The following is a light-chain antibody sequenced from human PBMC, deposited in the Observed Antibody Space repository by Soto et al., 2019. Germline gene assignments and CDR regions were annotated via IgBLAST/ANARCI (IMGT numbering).Light chain of an antibody. CDR1: QSVTSDC. V-gene: IGKV3-20*01. J-gene: IGKJ2*01. CDR2: GAS. Sequence: EIVLTQSPDTLSLSPGERATLSCRASQSVTSDCLAWYQQKPGQAPRLLIYGASSRATGIPDRFTGSGSGTDFPLTISRLEPEDFAVYYCHQYVSSYTFGQGTKLEIK. CDR3: HQYVSSYT.